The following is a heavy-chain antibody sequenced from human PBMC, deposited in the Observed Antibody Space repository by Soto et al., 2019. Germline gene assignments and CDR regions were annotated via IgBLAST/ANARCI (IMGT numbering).Heavy chain of an antibody. CDR3: ARAACHYVWGSYRYTYYYYGMDV. J-gene: IGHJ6*02. V-gene: IGHV1-2*02. CDR2: INPNSGGT. Sequence: ASVKVSCKASGYTFTGYYMHWVRQAPGQGLEWMGWINPNSGGTNYAQKFQGRVTMTRDTSISTAYMELSRLRSDDTAVYYCARAACHYVWGSYRYTYYYYGMDVWGQGTTVTV. CDR1: GYTFTGYY. D-gene: IGHD3-16*02.